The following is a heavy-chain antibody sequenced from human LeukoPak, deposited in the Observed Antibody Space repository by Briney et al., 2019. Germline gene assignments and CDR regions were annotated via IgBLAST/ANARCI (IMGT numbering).Heavy chain of an antibody. CDR1: GFTFSNYE. J-gene: IGHJ4*02. D-gene: IGHD6-13*01. V-gene: IGHV3-48*03. CDR3: AREDGYSSSWYSDY. CDR2: ISSSGTTI. Sequence: PGGSLRLSCAASGFTFSNYETNWVRQAPGKGLEWVSYISSSGTTIYYADSVKGRFTISRDNAKNSLYLQMNSLRAEDTAVYYCAREDGYSSSWYSDYWGQGTLVTVSS.